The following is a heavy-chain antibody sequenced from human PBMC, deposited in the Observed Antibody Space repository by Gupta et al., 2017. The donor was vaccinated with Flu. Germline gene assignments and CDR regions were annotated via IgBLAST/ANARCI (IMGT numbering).Heavy chain of an antibody. D-gene: IGHD1-26*01. Sequence: PGRGLEWISGISASGSGTYYADSVKGRFTISRDTSKNTLYLQMNSLRADDTAIYYCAKNRVAGAISYYYGLDVWGQGTTVTVSS. J-gene: IGHJ6*02. CDR3: AKNRVAGAISYYYGLDV. V-gene: IGHV3-23*01. CDR2: ISASGSGT.